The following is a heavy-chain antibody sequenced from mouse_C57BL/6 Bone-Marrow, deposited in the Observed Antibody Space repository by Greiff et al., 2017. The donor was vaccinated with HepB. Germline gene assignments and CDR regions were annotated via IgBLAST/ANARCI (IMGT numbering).Heavy chain of an antibody. J-gene: IGHJ2*01. CDR2: IHPNSGST. Sequence: QVQLQQPGAELVKPGASVKLSCKASGYTFTSYWMHWVKQRPGQGLEWIGMIHPNSGSTNYNEKFKSKATLTVDKSSSTAYMQLSSLTSEYSAVYYCARLGTTVVGFDYWGQGTTLTVSS. CDR1: GYTFTSYW. CDR3: ARLGTTVVGFDY. D-gene: IGHD1-1*01. V-gene: IGHV1-64*01.